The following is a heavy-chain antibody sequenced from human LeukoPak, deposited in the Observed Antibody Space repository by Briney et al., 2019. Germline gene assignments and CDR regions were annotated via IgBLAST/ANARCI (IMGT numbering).Heavy chain of an antibody. CDR1: GFTFSNYV. CDR3: AKTGLYSSSSRGYFDY. CDR2: ISGSGITT. Sequence: GGSLRLSCAASGFTFSNYVMGWVRQPPGEGLQWVSVISGSGITTYYARSVKGRFTITRDNSKNTLYLQMNNLRAEDTAIYYCAKTGLYSSSSRGYFDYWGQGTLVTVSS. V-gene: IGHV3-23*01. J-gene: IGHJ4*02. D-gene: IGHD6-6*01.